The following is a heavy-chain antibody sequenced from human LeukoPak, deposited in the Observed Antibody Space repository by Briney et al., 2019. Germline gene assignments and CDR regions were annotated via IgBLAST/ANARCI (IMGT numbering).Heavy chain of an antibody. CDR2: VNPKSGDT. CDR3: ARVQGYCSDGRCLF. Sequence: GASVKVSCKASGYSFTGYHIHWVRQAPGQGLEWMGWVNPKSGDTDYAQKFKDRVTMTRDTSITTAYTELTRLTSDDTAVYYCARVQGYCSDGRCLFWGQGTLVTVSS. V-gene: IGHV1-2*02. CDR1: GYSFTGYH. J-gene: IGHJ4*02. D-gene: IGHD2-15*01.